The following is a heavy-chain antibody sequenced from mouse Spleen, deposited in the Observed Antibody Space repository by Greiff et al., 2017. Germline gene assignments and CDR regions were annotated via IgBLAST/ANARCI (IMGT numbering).Heavy chain of an antibody. J-gene: IGHJ2*01. V-gene: IGHV5-9*04. CDR2: ISSGGGNT. D-gene: IGHD4-1*01. Sequence: DVKLVESGGGLVKLGGSLKLSCAASGFTFSSYAMSWVRQTPEKRLEWVATISSGGGNTYYPDSVKGRFTISRDNAKNTLYLQMSSLKSEDTAMYYCASLLNWDPGLDYWGQGTTLTVSS. CDR1: GFTFSSYA. CDR3: ASLLNWDPGLDY.